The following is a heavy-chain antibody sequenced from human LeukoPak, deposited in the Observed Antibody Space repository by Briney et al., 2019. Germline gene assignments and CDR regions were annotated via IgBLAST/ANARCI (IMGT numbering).Heavy chain of an antibody. J-gene: IGHJ4*02. Sequence: GGSLRLSCAASGFTFNNAWMTWVRQAPGKGLEWVSVTYSGGSTDYADSVKGRFTISRDNSKNTLYLQMNTLGVEDTAVYYCAGGHGYARSYWGQGTLVTVSS. V-gene: IGHV3-66*01. CDR3: AGGHGYARSY. CDR2: TYSGGST. D-gene: IGHD2-2*01. CDR1: GFTFNNAW.